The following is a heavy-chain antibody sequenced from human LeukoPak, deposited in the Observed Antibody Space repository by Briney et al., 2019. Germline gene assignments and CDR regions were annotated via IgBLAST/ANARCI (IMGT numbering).Heavy chain of an antibody. CDR2: IYHSGST. V-gene: IGHV4-38-2*02. J-gene: IGHJ4*02. CDR3: ARDRSEIFGVVIPSTFDY. Sequence: SETLSLTCTVSGYSISRGYYWGWIRQPPGKGLEWIGSIYHSGSTYYNPSLKSRVTISVDTSKNQFSLKLSSVTAADTAVYYCARDRSEIFGVVIPSTFDYWGQGTLVTVSS. D-gene: IGHD3-3*01. CDR1: GYSISRGYY.